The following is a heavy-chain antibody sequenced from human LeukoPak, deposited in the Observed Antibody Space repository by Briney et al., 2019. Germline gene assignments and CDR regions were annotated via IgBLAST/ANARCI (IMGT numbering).Heavy chain of an antibody. CDR1: GSTFTGNY. J-gene: IGHJ6*02. D-gene: IGHD6-19*01. CDR3: ARVRIAVDGKRGDYYYYGMDV. V-gene: IGHV1-2*02. Sequence: ASVKVSCKASGSTFTGNYMHWVRQAPGQGLEWMGWINPNRGGTNYAQKFQGRVTMTRDTSISTAYMELSRLRSDDTAVYYCARVRIAVDGKRGDYYYYGMDVWGQGTTVTVSS. CDR2: INPNRGGT.